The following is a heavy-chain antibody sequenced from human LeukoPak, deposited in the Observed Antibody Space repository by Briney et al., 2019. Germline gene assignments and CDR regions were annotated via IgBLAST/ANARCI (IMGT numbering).Heavy chain of an antibody. CDR3: ASTTTAGHFDY. V-gene: IGHV3-30*14. CDR2: ISYDGSNK. CDR1: GFTFSSYA. J-gene: IGHJ4*02. D-gene: IGHD6-13*01. Sequence: GGSLRLSCAASGFTFSSYAMHWVRQAPGKGLEWVAVISYDGSNKYYADSVKGRFTISRDNSKNTLYLQMNSLRAEDTAVYYCASTTTAGHFDYWGQGTLVTVSS.